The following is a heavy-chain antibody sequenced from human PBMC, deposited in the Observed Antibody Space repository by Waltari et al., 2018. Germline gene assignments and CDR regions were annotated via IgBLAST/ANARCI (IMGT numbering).Heavy chain of an antibody. CDR3: ARDQDIVVVPAAIGYYGMDV. CDR2: ISYDGSNK. J-gene: IGHJ6*02. V-gene: IGHV3-30*01. CDR1: GFTFSSSA. Sequence: QVQLVESGGGVVQPGRSLRLSCAASGFTFSSSAMHWVRQAPGKGLEWVAVISYDGSNKYYADSVKGRFTISRDNSKNTLYLQMNSLRAEDTAVYYCARDQDIVVVPAAIGYYGMDVWGQGTTVTVSS. D-gene: IGHD2-2*01.